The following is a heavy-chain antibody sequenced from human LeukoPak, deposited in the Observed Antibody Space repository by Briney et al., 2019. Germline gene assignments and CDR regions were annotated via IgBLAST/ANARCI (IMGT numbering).Heavy chain of an antibody. CDR2: IIPIFGTA. D-gene: IGHD3-16*01. J-gene: IGHJ5*02. CDR1: GGTFSSYA. V-gene: IGHV1-69*05. CDR3: ARTRSLEGEPRRNWFDP. Sequence: SVKVSCKASGGTFSSYAISWVRQAPGQGLEWMGGIIPIFGTANYAQKFQGRVTMTTDTSTSTAYMELRSLRSDDTAVYYCARTRSLEGEPRRNWFDPWGQGTLVTVSS.